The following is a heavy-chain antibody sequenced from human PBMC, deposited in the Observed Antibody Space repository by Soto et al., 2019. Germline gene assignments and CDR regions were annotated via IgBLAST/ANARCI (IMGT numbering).Heavy chain of an antibody. CDR3: ARGGRRSPGMDV. CDR1: GGSISSGGYY. CDR2: IYYSGST. J-gene: IGHJ6*02. V-gene: IGHV4-31*03. Sequence: QVQLQESGPGLVKPSQTLSLTCTVSGGSISSGGYYWSWIRQHPGKGLEWIGYIYYSGSTYYNPSLKRRVXXXVXXSKTPSSLKRSSVTAADTAVYYCARGGRRSPGMDVWGQGTTVTVSS.